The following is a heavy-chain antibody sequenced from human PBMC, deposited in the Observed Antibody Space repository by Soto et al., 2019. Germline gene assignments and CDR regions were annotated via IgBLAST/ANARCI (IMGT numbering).Heavy chain of an antibody. CDR3: ARDPSDVVTTITGGFDY. D-gene: IGHD5-12*01. CDR2: ISSSGRTI. V-gene: IGHV3-48*03. CDR1: GFTFSSYE. Sequence: HPGGSLRLSCAASGFTFSSYEMNWVRQAPGKGLEWVSYISSSGRTIYYADSLKGRFTISRDNAKNSLYLQMSSLRAEDTAVYYCARDPSDVVTTITGGFDYWGQGTLVTVSS. J-gene: IGHJ4*02.